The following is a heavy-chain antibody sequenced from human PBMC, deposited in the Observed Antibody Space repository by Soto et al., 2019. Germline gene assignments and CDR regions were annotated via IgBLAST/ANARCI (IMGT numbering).Heavy chain of an antibody. CDR3: ARGRGGTYDAFDI. Sequence: QVQLRESGPGLVKPSETLSLTCTVSSGSIGTYFWSWIRQPPGKGLAWIGHIYYSGTTNYNPSLKSRVTIFLDTSKYQCSLRLSSVTAADTAVYYCARGRGGTYDAFDIWGQGTLVTVSS. V-gene: IGHV4-59*01. D-gene: IGHD1-26*01. J-gene: IGHJ3*02. CDR1: SGSIGTYF. CDR2: IYYSGTT.